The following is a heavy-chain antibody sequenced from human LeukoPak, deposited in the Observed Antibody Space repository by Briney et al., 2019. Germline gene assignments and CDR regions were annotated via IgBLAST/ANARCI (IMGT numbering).Heavy chain of an antibody. V-gene: IGHV3-23*01. CDR3: AKDLWFGELRGTYDY. J-gene: IGHJ4*02. CDR1: GFTFSNYA. D-gene: IGHD3-10*01. Sequence: AGGSLRLSCAASGFTFSNYAMSWVRQAPGKGLEWVSAISGSGAYTYYADSVKGRFTISRDNSKNTLYLQMNSLRAEDTAVYYCAKDLWFGELRGTYDYWGQGTLVTASS. CDR2: ISGSGAYT.